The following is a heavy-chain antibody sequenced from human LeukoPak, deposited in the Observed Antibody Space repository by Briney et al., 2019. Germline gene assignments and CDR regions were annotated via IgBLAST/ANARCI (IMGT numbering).Heavy chain of an antibody. D-gene: IGHD3-10*01. CDR3: ARDGGDFLLLWFGEFNFDY. J-gene: IGHJ4*02. CDR2: ISAYNGNT. V-gene: IGHV1-18*01. CDR1: GYTFTSYG. Sequence: ASVKVSCKASGYTFTSYGISWVRQAPGQGLEWMGWISAYNGNTNYAQKLQGRVTMTTDTSTSTAYMELRSLRSDDTAVYYCARDGGDFLLLWFGEFNFDYWGQGTLVTVSS.